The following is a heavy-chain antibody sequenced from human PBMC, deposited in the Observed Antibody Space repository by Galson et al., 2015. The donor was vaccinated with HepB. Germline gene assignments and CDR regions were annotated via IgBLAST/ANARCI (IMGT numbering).Heavy chain of an antibody. D-gene: IGHD3-22*01. CDR1: GGSITGYY. CDR3: ARGGGNYSDHRTFVF. V-gene: IGHV4-4*08. J-gene: IGHJ4*02. Sequence: LSLTCSASGGSITGYYWSWIRQSPGKRPEWIGYVFASGGTNYNPSLKGRVTISVDKSKNQFSLTLASVTAADTAVYSCARGGGNYSDHRTFVFWGRGVLVAVSS. CDR2: VFASGGT.